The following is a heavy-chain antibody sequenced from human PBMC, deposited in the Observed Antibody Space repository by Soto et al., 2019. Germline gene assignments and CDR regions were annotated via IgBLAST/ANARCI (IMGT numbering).Heavy chain of an antibody. CDR2: INPSGGST. CDR1: GYTFTSYY. V-gene: IGHV1-46*03. J-gene: IGHJ5*02. D-gene: IGHD3-10*01. CDR3: ARSNGSGSYYFGWFDP. Sequence: ASVKVSCKASGYTFTSYYMHWVRQAPGQGLEWMGIINPSGGSTSYAQKFQGRVTMTRDTSTSTVYMELSSLRSEDTAVYYCARSNGSGSYYFGWFDPWGQGTLVTVSS.